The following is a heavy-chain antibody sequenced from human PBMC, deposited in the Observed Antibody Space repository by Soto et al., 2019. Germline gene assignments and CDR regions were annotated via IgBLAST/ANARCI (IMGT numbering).Heavy chain of an antibody. J-gene: IGHJ6*02. D-gene: IGHD3-3*01. Sequence: QVQLQQWGAGLLKPSETLSLTCAVYGGSFSGYYWSWIRQPQGKGQEWIGEINHSGSTNYNPSLKSRVTISVDTSKNQFSLKLSSVTAADTAVYYCARGRVLRFLEWYPHGMDVWGQGTTVTVSS. CDR1: GGSFSGYY. CDR3: ARGRVLRFLEWYPHGMDV. CDR2: INHSGST. V-gene: IGHV4-34*01.